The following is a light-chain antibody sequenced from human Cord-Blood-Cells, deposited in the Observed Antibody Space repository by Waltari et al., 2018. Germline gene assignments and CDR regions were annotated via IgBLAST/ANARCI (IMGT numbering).Light chain of an antibody. Sequence: QSALTQPRSVSGSPGQSVTISCTGTSSDVGGYNYVSWYQQHPGKAPKLMIYDVSKRPTGVPDRFSGFKSGNAASLTSSGLHAEDEADYYCCSYAGSYTYVFGTGTKVTVL. V-gene: IGLV2-11*01. CDR2: DVS. CDR3: CSYAGSYTYV. J-gene: IGLJ1*01. CDR1: SSDVGGYNY.